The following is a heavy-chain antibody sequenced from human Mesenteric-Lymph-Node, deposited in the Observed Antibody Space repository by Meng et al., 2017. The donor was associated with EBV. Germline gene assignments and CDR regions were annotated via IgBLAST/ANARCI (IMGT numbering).Heavy chain of an antibody. V-gene: IGHV3-11*01. J-gene: IGHJ4*02. D-gene: IGHD3-22*01. Sequence: QVQLVESGGGLVKPGGSLRLSWTGSSFTFSDYYMTWMRQAPGKGLECVSYIGATGNAIYYSDSVRGRFTISRDNGKNSLYLQMDNLRPEDTAVYYCARGAKPYSYDSSGYYWGQGTLVTVSS. CDR2: IGATGNAI. CDR1: SFTFSDYY. CDR3: ARGAKPYSYDSSGYY.